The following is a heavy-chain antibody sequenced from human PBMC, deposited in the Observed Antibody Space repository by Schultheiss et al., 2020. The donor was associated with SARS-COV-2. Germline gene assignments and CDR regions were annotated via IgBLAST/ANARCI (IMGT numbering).Heavy chain of an antibody. D-gene: IGHD3-22*01. CDR2: IYSGGST. J-gene: IGHJ4*02. V-gene: IGHV3-66*01. CDR1: GFTVSSNY. Sequence: GGSLRLSCAASGFTVSSNYMSWVRQAPGKGLEWVSVIYSGGSTYYADSVKDRFTISRDNSKNTLYLQMNSLRAEDTAVYYCARDLAPYYYDSSGYYSPNYWGQGTLVTVSS. CDR3: ARDLAPYYYDSSGYYSPNY.